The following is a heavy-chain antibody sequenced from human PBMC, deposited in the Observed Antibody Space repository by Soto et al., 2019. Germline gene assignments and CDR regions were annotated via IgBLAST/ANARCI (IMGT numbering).Heavy chain of an antibody. Sequence: SDTLSLPCFVSNLSISRGYYWGWIRQSPGKGLEWIASIYRSGTTSYNPSLKSRVTISVDPSKNQFSLMLTAVTAADTAVYYCARTHSGSYYSVFNYWGRGSLVTVSS. CDR2: IYRSGTT. CDR3: ARTHSGSYYSVFNY. V-gene: IGHV4-38-2*01. D-gene: IGHD1-26*01. CDR1: NLSISRGYY. J-gene: IGHJ4*02.